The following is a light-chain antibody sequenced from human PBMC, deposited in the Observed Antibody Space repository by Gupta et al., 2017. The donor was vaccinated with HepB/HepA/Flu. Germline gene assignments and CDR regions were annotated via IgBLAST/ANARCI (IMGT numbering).Light chain of an antibody. CDR2: DAS. CDR1: QDISNY. Sequence: SSLSASVGDRVTITCHASQDISNYLNWYQQKPGKAPKLLIYDASNLETGVPSRFSGSGSGTDFTFTISSLQPEDIATYYCRHEYTLPITFGQGTRMEIK. V-gene: IGKV1-33*01. J-gene: IGKJ5*01. CDR3: RHEYTLPIT.